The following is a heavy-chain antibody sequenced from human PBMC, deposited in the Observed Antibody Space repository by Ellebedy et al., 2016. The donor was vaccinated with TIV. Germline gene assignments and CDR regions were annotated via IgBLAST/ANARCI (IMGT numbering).Heavy chain of an antibody. D-gene: IGHD1-7*01. CDR2: MNPKSGNT. CDR3: ARDLGTTQGRGPFDY. Sequence: AASVKVSCKVFGYTLTELSMHWVRQATGQGLEWMGWMNPKSGNTGYVQKFQGTVTITADKSTSTAFLELSSLRSEDTAVYYCARDLGTTQGRGPFDYWGQGTLVTVSS. V-gene: IGHV1-8*03. CDR1: GYTLTELS. J-gene: IGHJ4*02.